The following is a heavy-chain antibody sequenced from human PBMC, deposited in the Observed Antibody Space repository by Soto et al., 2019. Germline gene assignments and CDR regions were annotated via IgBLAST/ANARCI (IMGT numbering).Heavy chain of an antibody. CDR1: GFTVSSNY. CDR3: ARFDSSGCFDY. Sequence: GGSLRLSCAASGFTVSSNYMSWVRQAPGKGLEWVSVIYSGGSTYYADSVKGRFTISRDNSKNTLYLQMNSLRAEDTAVYYCARFDSSGCFDYWGQGTLVTVSS. D-gene: IGHD6-19*01. CDR2: IYSGGST. J-gene: IGHJ4*02. V-gene: IGHV3-66*01.